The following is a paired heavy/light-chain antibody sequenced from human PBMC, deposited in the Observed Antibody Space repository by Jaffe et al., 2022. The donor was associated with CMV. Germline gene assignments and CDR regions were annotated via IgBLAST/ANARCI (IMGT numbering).Light chain of an antibody. J-gene: IGLJ1*01. CDR3: CSYAGSDTFV. V-gene: IGLV2-11*01. CDR2: DVYDVT. CDR1: SSDVGYYSS. Sequence: QSALTQPRSVSGSPGQSVTIPCTGTSSDVGYYSSVSWYQQFPDKAPKLLIYDVYDVTKRPSGVPDRFSGSKSGNTASLTISGLQAEDEADYYCCSYAGSDTFVFGSGTKVTVL.
Heavy chain of an antibody. D-gene: IGHD6-6*01. CDR2: ISWNGDSA. Sequence: EVQLVESGGGLVQPGRSLRLSCAVSGFTFEDYAMHWVRQAPGKGLEWVSRISWNGDSAGYVDSVKGRFIISRDNRKKFLYLQMNSLRAEDTALYYCVREMYARSSRGRHPFDMWGQGTMVAVSS. V-gene: IGHV3-9*01. CDR3: VREMYARSSRGRHPFDM. J-gene: IGHJ3*02. CDR1: GFTFEDYA.